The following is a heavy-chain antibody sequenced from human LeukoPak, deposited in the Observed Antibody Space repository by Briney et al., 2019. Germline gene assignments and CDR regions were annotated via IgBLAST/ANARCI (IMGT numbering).Heavy chain of an antibody. D-gene: IGHD2-15*01. CDR2: ISSSSSTI. J-gene: IGHJ5*02. Sequence: GGSLRLSCAASGFTFSSYSMNWVRQAPGKGLEWVSYISSSSSTIYYADSVKGRFTISRDNAKNSLYLQMNSLRAEDTAVYYCAREDCSGGSCSRGFWFDPWGQGTLVTVSS. V-gene: IGHV3-48*01. CDR1: GFTFSSYS. CDR3: AREDCSGGSCSRGFWFDP.